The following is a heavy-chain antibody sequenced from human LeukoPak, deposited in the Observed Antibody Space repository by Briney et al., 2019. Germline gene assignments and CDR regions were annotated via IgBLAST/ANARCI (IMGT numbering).Heavy chain of an antibody. Sequence: PSETLSLTCTVSGVSISSYYWSWLRQPPGKGLEWIGYIYYSGSTNYNPSLKSRVTISVDTSKNQFSLKLSSVTAADTAVYYCARDEWNCSGGSCYLNWFDPWGQGTLVTVSS. CDR3: ARDEWNCSGGSCYLNWFDP. J-gene: IGHJ5*02. CDR2: IYYSGST. D-gene: IGHD2-15*01. V-gene: IGHV4-59*01. CDR1: GVSISSYY.